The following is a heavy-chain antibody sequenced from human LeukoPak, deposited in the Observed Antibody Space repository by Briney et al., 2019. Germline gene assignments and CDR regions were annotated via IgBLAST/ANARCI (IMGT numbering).Heavy chain of an antibody. CDR3: TTLYYYDTTGYYWRGFDY. CDR2: IYHSGST. Sequence: PSQTLSLTCAVSGGSISSGGYSWSWIRQPPGKGLEWIGYIYHSGSTYYNPSLKSRVTISVDRSKNQFSLKLSSVTAADTALYFCTTLYYYDTTGYYWRGFDYWGQGALVTVSS. J-gene: IGHJ4*02. D-gene: IGHD3-22*01. V-gene: IGHV4-30-2*01. CDR1: GGSISSGGYS.